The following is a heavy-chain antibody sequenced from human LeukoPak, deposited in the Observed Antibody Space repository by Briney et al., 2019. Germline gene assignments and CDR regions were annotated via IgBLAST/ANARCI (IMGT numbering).Heavy chain of an antibody. CDR1: GFTFSSYW. V-gene: IGHV3-74*01. D-gene: IGHD6-19*01. CDR2: INSDGSST. J-gene: IGHJ3*02. Sequence: GGSLRLSCAASGFTFSSYWMHWVRHAPGKGLVRVSRINSDGSSTSYADYVKGRFTISRDNSKNSLFVQMNSLRAEDTAVYYCARDGTLIQDSIAVAGPGAFDIWGQGTMVTVSS. CDR3: ARDGTLIQDSIAVAGPGAFDI.